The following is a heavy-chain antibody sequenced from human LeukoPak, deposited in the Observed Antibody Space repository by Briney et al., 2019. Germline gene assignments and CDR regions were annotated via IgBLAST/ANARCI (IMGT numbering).Heavy chain of an antibody. CDR1: GFTFDDYG. V-gene: IGHV3-20*04. CDR3: TTDGEDDSSGFYSDY. D-gene: IGHD3-22*01. J-gene: IGHJ4*02. Sequence: GGSLRLSCAASGFTFDDYGMSWVRQAPGKGLEWVSGINWNGGSTGYADSVKGRFTISRDNAKNSLYLQMNSLRAEDTALYYCTTDGEDDSSGFYSDYWGQGTLVTVSS. CDR2: INWNGGST.